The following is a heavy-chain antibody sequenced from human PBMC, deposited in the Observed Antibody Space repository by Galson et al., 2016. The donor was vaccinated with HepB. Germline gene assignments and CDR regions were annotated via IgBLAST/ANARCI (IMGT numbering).Heavy chain of an antibody. CDR1: GGSFSSYI. V-gene: IGHV1-69*13. Sequence: SVKVSCKAPGGSFSSYIISWVRQAPGQRLEWIGEFITVLGTTNYAQIFQDRVTITADESTSTVYMDLTNLRPGDTAVYFCTRDRGQYYALWGQGTLVTVSS. D-gene: IGHD2-2*01. CDR3: TRDRGQYYAL. J-gene: IGHJ4*02. CDR2: FITVLGTT.